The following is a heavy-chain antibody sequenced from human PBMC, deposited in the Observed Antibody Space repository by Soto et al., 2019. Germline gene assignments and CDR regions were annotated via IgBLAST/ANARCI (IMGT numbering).Heavy chain of an antibody. J-gene: IGHJ6*02. CDR1: GESFSHYY. D-gene: IGHD6-6*01. CDR2: INHSGTV. V-gene: IGHV4-34*01. Sequence: SETLSPTCAVYGESFSHYYWTWIRQTPGTGLEWIGEINHSGTVHYNPSLKSRVTISVDTSKNQFSLNLGSVTAADRGVYYCARGEDTSSPYPYGMDVWGQGTTVTVSS. CDR3: ARGEDTSSPYPYGMDV.